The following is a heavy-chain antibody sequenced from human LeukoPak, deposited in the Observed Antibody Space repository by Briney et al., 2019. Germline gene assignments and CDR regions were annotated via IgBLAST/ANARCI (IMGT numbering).Heavy chain of an antibody. CDR1: GFTFSSYN. Sequence: PGGSLRLSCAASGFTFSSYNMNWVRQAPGKGLEWVAVMSYDGSKNYYVDSVKGRFTISRDNSKNTLYLQMNSLRAEDTAVYYCARASGGRVRYFDWPPDPYHYYGMDVWGQGTTVTVSS. CDR2: MSYDGSKN. J-gene: IGHJ6*02. V-gene: IGHV3-30-3*01. CDR3: ARASGGRVRYFDWPPDPYHYYGMDV. D-gene: IGHD3-9*01.